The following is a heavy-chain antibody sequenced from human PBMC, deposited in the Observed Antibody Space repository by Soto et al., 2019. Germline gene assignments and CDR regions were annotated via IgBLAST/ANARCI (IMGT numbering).Heavy chain of an antibody. CDR2: ISYDGSNK. D-gene: IGHD1-26*01. CDR3: ARDRTSVWELLGWFDP. V-gene: IGHV3-30-3*01. Sequence: GGSLRLSCAASGFTFSSYAMHWVRQAPGKGLEWVAVISYDGSNKYYADSVKGRFTISRDNSKNTLYLQMNSLRAEDTAVYYCARDRTSVWELLGWFDPWGQGTLVTSPQ. J-gene: IGHJ5*02. CDR1: GFTFSSYA.